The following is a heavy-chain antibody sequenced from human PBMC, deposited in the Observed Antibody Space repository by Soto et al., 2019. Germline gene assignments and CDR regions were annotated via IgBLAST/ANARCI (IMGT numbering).Heavy chain of an antibody. D-gene: IGHD6-25*01. CDR2: INTGNGNT. Sequence: GASVKVSCKASGYTFNYYAIHWVRQAPGQRLEWMGWINTGNGNTKYSQKFQGRITFTRDTSASTAYMEMSSLRSEDTAVYYCARPSGAADAPYNWFVPWGQGTLVTVSS. CDR3: ARPSGAADAPYNWFVP. J-gene: IGHJ5*02. V-gene: IGHV1-3*04. CDR1: GYTFNYYA.